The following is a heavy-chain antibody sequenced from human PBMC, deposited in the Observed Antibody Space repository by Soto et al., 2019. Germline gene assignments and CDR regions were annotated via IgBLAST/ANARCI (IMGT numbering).Heavy chain of an antibody. J-gene: IGHJ5*02. CDR2: ITAGNGNT. CDR1: GYTFTSYA. Sequence: QVQLVQSGAEVKKPGASVKVSCKASGYTFTSYAMHWVRQAPGQRLEWMGWITAGNGNTKYSQKFQGRVTITRDTSASTAYMDLRRLRYEDTAVYSCARVAGPGAMITFGGVIVNPALWFDPWGQGTLVTVSS. D-gene: IGHD3-16*02. V-gene: IGHV1-3*01. CDR3: ARVAGPGAMITFGGVIVNPALWFDP.